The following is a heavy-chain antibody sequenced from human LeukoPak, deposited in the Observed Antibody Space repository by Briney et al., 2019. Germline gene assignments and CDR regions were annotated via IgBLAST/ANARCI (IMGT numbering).Heavy chain of an antibody. CDR1: GYTFTSYG. J-gene: IGHJ5*02. CDR2: ISAYNGNT. Sequence: ASVKVSCKASGYTFTSYGISWVRQAPGQGLEWMGWISAYNGNTNYVQKLQGRVTMTTDTSTSTAYMELRSLRSDDTAVYYCASSDSVFQALDPWGQGTLVTVSS. V-gene: IGHV1-18*01. CDR3: ASSDSVFQALDP. D-gene: IGHD2-21*01.